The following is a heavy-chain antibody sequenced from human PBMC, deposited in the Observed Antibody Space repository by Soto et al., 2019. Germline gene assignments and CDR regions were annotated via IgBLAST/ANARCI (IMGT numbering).Heavy chain of an antibody. J-gene: IGHJ4*02. CDR1: GGSISSSIYY. Sequence: PSETLSLTCTVSGGSISSSIYYWGWIRQPPGKGLEWIGSIYYSGSTYYNPSLKSRVTISVDTSKNQFSLKLSSVTAADTAVYYCARLDSSGAGSSFCFDYWGQGSLVSVSS. CDR3: ARLDSSGAGSSFCFDY. D-gene: IGHD6-19*01. V-gene: IGHV4-39*01. CDR2: IYYSGST.